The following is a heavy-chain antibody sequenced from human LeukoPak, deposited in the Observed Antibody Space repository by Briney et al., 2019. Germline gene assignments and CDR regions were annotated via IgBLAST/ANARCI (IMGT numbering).Heavy chain of an antibody. J-gene: IGHJ3*02. Sequence: GSLRLSCAASGFTFSSYAMSWVRQAPGKGLEWVSAISGSGGSTYYADSVKGRFTISRDNSKNTLYLQMNSLRAEDTAVYYCAKDAPEYYDSSGYHDAFDIWGQGTMVTVSS. CDR1: GFTFSSYA. CDR2: ISGSGGST. D-gene: IGHD3-22*01. CDR3: AKDAPEYYDSSGYHDAFDI. V-gene: IGHV3-23*01.